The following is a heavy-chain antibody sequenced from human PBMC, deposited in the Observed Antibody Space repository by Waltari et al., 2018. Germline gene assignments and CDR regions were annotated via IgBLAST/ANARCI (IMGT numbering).Heavy chain of an antibody. J-gene: IGHJ4*02. V-gene: IGHV1-2*02. CDR1: RAAVTEHY. CDR3: AREYCGGDCRLFDY. D-gene: IGHD2-21*02. CDR2: VNPNGGGK. Sequence: LVQSGAEVMNPGASVRVSCKASRAAVTEHYIHWVRQAPGQGLEWMGWVNPNGGGKNYAQRFAGRITVTWDASITTAYMEFSRLTSGDTAVYFCAREYCGGDCRLFDYWGQGTPVTVSS.